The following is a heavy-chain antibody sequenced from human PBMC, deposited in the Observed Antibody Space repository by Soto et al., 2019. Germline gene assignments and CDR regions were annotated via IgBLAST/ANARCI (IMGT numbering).Heavy chain of an antibody. CDR2: INDSGNI. CDR1: GGSFSGYQ. V-gene: IGHV4-34*01. CDR3: ARGLILWFGELSRRGGYYYYMDV. J-gene: IGHJ6*03. Sequence: QVQLQQWGAGLLKPSETLSLTCAVYGGSFSGYQWTWIRQTAGKGLEWSGEINDSGNINYNPSLKSRVTNLVDTAKKQISLKLSSVTAADTAVYYCARGLILWFGELSRRGGYYYYMDVWGKGTTVTVSS. D-gene: IGHD3-10*01.